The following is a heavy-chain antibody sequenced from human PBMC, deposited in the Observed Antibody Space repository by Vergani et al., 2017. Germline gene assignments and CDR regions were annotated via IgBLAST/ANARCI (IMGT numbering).Heavy chain of an antibody. Sequence: QVQLVQSGAEVKKPGSSVKVSCKASGGTFSSYAISWVRQAPGQGLEWMGGIIANFGTANYAQKFQGRVTITADESTSTAYMELSSLRSEDTAVYYCAREWQWLVTPFYYVMDVWGQGTTVTVSS. CDR3: AREWQWLVTPFYYVMDV. J-gene: IGHJ6*02. CDR2: IIANFGTA. CDR1: GGTFSSYA. D-gene: IGHD6-19*01. V-gene: IGHV1-69*01.